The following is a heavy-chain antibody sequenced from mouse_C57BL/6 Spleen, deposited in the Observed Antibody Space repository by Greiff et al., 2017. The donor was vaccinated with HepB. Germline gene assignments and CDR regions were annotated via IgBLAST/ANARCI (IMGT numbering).Heavy chain of an antibody. J-gene: IGHJ1*03. CDR3: AREGRYYGSSLYWYFDV. CDR2: IYPGDGDT. V-gene: IGHV1-80*01. Sequence: QVQLQQSGAELVKPGASVKISCKASGYAFSSYWMNWVKQRPGKGLGWIGQIYPGDGDTNYNGKFKGKATLTADKSSSTAYMQLSSLTSEDSAVYFCAREGRYYGSSLYWYFDVWGTGTTVTVSS. D-gene: IGHD1-1*01. CDR1: GYAFSSYW.